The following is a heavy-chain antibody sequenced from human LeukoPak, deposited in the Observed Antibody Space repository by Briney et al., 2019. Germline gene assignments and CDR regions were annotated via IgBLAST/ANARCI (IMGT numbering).Heavy chain of an antibody. J-gene: IGHJ5*02. V-gene: IGHV4-39*07. CDR3: ARVVTAAGLDL. Sequence: SETLSLTCTVSGGPISGSRTWGWVRQPPGKGLEWIGNIHYDGRTASNPSLKSRVTISLDTSTNQSSLKVNSVTATDTALYYCARVVTAAGLDLWGQGILVSIPS. D-gene: IGHD6-25*01. CDR1: GGPISGSRT. CDR2: IHYDGRT.